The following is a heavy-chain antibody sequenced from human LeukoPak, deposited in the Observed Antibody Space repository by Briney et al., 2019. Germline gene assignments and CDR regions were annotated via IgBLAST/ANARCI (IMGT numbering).Heavy chain of an antibody. CDR2: ISYDGGNK. CDR3: ARYYYDSSGYYYGYYYYGMDV. D-gene: IGHD3-22*01. J-gene: IGHJ6*02. V-gene: IGHV3-30-3*01. Sequence: GGSLRLSCAASGFTFSSYAMHWVRQAPGKGLEWVAVISYDGGNKYYADSVKGRFTISRDNSKNTLYLQMNSLRAEDTAVYYCARYYYDSSGYYYGYYYYGMDVWGQGTTVTVSS. CDR1: GFTFSSYA.